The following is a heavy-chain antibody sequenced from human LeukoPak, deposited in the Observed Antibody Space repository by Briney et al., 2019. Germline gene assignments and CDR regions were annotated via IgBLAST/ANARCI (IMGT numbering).Heavy chain of an antibody. CDR3: AKSYDSTTGAFDI. CDR2: ISGSGGST. D-gene: IGHD3-22*01. J-gene: IGHJ3*02. CDR1: GFTLSSYA. V-gene: IGHV3-23*01. Sequence: GGSLRLSCAASGFTLSSYAMSWVRQAPGKGLEWVSAISGSGGSTYYADSVKGRFTISRDNSKNTLYLQMNSLRAEDTAVYYCAKSYDSTTGAFDIWGQGTMVTVSS.